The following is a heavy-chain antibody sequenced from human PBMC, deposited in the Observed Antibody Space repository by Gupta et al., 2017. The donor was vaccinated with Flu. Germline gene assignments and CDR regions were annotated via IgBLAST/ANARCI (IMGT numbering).Heavy chain of an antibody. Sequence: EVQLVESGGGLVQPGGSLRLSCAASGFIFSSYWVHWVRQAPGKGLVWVSRINTDGTTIDYADSVKGRFTISRDNAENTLYLQMNSLRVEDTAMYYCTRAGSYRHDYWGQGTLVTVSS. CDR2: INTDGTTI. CDR3: TRAGSYRHDY. CDR1: GFIFSSYW. V-gene: IGHV3-74*01. D-gene: IGHD3-16*02. J-gene: IGHJ4*02.